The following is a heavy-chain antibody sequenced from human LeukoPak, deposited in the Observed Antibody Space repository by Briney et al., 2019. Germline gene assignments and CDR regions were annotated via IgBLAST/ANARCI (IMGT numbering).Heavy chain of an antibody. CDR2: IWYDGSNK. D-gene: IGHD3-22*01. Sequence: GRSLRLSCEASGFIFSSHGMYWVRQAPGKGLEWVALIWYDGSNKYYADSVKGRFTISRDNPNNTLYLQMNSLRAEDTAVYYCARSGRGYYDSLDHWGQGDLVTVSS. V-gene: IGHV3-33*07. CDR1: GFIFSSHG. CDR3: ARSGRGYYDSLDH. J-gene: IGHJ4*02.